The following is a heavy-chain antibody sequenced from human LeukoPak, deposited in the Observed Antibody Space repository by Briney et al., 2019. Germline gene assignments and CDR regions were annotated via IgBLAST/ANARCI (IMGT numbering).Heavy chain of an antibody. D-gene: IGHD5-24*01. CDR2: IWYDENNK. Sequence: GGSLRLSCAASGFTFSNYGMHWVRQAPGKGLEWVTVIWYDENNKYYADSVKGRFTISRDNSKNTLYLQMNSLRAEDTAVYYCARCSRTIELGDDYWGQGTLVTVSS. CDR3: ARCSRTIELGDDY. J-gene: IGHJ4*02. V-gene: IGHV3-33*01. CDR1: GFTFSNYG.